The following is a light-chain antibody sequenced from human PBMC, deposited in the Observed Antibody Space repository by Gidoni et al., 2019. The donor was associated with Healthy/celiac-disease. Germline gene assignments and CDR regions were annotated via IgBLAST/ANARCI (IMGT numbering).Light chain of an antibody. CDR1: QSVSSY. CDR3: QQRSNWPPPLT. CDR2: DAS. J-gene: IGKJ4*01. Sequence: EIVLTQSPAPLSLSPGERATLSCRASQSVSSYLAWYQQKPGQAPRLLIYDASNRATGIPARFSGSGSGTDFTLTISSLEPEDFAVYYCQQRSNWPPPLTFXGXTKVEIK. V-gene: IGKV3-11*01.